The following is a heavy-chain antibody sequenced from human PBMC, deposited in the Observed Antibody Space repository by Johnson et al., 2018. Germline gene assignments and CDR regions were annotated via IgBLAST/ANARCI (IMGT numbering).Heavy chain of an antibody. CDR2: MSGGGAST. V-gene: IGHV3-23*04. CDR3: AKVPYYYDGSAYSTSYYYYYMDV. J-gene: IGHJ6*03. Sequence: EVQLVESGGGLVQPGGSXRLSCAASGFSFSSYAMAWVRQAPGKGLEWVSAMSGGGASTYYADSVKGRFTMSRANSKNTLFLQMNSLRAEDTAMYYCAKVPYYYDGSAYSTSYYYYYMDVWGKGTTVTVSS. CDR1: GFSFSSYA. D-gene: IGHD3-22*01.